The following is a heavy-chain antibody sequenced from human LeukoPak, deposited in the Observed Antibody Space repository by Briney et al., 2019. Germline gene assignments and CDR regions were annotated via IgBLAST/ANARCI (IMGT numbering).Heavy chain of an antibody. Sequence: PSETLSLTCTVSGGSISSSSYYWGWIRQPPGKGLEWIGSIYYSGSTYYNPSLKSRVTISVDTSKNQFSLKLSSVTAADTAVYYCARVAAGIGFFQHWGRAPWSPSPQ. CDR1: GGSISSSSYY. CDR3: ARVAAGIGFFQH. J-gene: IGHJ1*01. V-gene: IGHV4-39*07. D-gene: IGHD6-13*01. CDR2: IYYSGST.